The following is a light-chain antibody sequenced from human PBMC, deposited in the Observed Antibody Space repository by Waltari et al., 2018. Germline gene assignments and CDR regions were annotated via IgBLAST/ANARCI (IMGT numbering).Light chain of an antibody. CDR2: DAS. J-gene: IGKJ1*01. CDR1: QGISSR. Sequence: DIQITQSPSSVSASVGDRVTLTCRASQGISSRLAWYQQKPGKAPKLLIYDASSLHSGVPSRFSGSGSGTDFTLTIRSLQPEDFATYYCQQVNSFPRTFGQGTKVEVK. V-gene: IGKV1-12*01. CDR3: QQVNSFPRT.